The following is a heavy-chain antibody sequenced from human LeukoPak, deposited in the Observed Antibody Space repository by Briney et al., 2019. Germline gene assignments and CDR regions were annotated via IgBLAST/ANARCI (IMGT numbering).Heavy chain of an antibody. J-gene: IGHJ6*03. CDR1: GYTFTSYD. V-gene: IGHV1-8*03. CDR3: ARGIRYTYYDFWSPRNRYYYYMDV. CDR2: MNPNSGNT. D-gene: IGHD3-3*01. Sequence: GASVKVSCKASGYTFTSYDINWVRQATGQGLEWMGWMNPNSGNTGYAQKFQGRVTITRNTSISTAYMELSSLRSEDTAVYYCARGIRYTYYDFWSPRNRYYYYMDVWGKGTTVTVSS.